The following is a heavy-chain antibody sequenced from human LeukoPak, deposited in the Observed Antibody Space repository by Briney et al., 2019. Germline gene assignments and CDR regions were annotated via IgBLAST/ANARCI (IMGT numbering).Heavy chain of an antibody. CDR1: GFTFNSYW. CDR3: ARLGPASSGWPESFDY. Sequence: PGGSLRLSCAASGFTFNSYWMNWVRQAPGKGLEWVANIKRDGSEKYYVDSVKGRFTISRDNAKNSLDLQMNSLRVEDTAVYHCARLGPASSGWPESFDYWGQGTLVTVSS. CDR2: IKRDGSEK. V-gene: IGHV3-7*03. D-gene: IGHD6-19*01. J-gene: IGHJ4*02.